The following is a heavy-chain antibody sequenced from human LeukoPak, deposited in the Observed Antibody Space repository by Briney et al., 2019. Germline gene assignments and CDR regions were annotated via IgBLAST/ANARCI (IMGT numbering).Heavy chain of an antibody. CDR1: GFPFNTYA. J-gene: IGHJ4*02. CDR2: IWYDGSNK. D-gene: IGHD3-22*01. Sequence: GGSLRLSCSASGFPFNTYAMHWVRQAPGKGLEWVAVIWYDGSNKVYGESVKGRFTISRDNSKNTLYLQMNSLRAEDTAVYYCARSIPRYDGSGYYPDSWGQGILVTVSS. V-gene: IGHV3-33*08. CDR3: ARSIPRYDGSGYYPDS.